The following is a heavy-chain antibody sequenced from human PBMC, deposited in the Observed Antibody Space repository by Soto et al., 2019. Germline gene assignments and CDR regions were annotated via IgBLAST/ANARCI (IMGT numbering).Heavy chain of an antibody. CDR3: AKEQAPNDAFDI. J-gene: IGHJ3*02. CDR1: GFTFSSYG. Sequence: PGGSLRLSCAASGFTFSSYGMHWVRQAPGKGLEWVAVISYDGSNKYYADSVKGRFTISRDNSKNTLYLQMNSLRAEDRAVYYCAKEQAPNDAFDIWGQGTMVTFSS. V-gene: IGHV3-30*18. CDR2: ISYDGSNK.